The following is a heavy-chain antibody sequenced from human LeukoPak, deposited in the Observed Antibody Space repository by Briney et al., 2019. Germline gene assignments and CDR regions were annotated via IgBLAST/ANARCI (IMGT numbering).Heavy chain of an antibody. V-gene: IGHV4-39*01. J-gene: IGHJ6*02. CDR2: IYYSGRT. CDR3: ARIDCSSSSCFYGMDV. CDR1: GGSISSGSYY. Sequence: SETLSLTCTVSGGSISSGSYYWGWIRQPPGRGLEWIASIYYSGRTYYNPSLKSRVTISVDTSKDQFSLKLSSVTAADTAVYYCARIDCSSSSCFYGMDVWGQGTTVTVSS. D-gene: IGHD2-2*01.